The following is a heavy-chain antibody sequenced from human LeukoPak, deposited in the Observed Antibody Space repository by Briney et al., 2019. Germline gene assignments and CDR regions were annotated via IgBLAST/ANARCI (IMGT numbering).Heavy chain of an antibody. D-gene: IGHD2-2*01. J-gene: IGHJ5*02. CDR2: IYHSGST. Sequence: SETLSLTCTVSGYSISSGYYWGWIRQPPGKGLEWIGSIYHSGSTYYNPPLKSRVTISVDTSKNQFSLKLSSVTAADTAVYYCARGYCSSTSCPNWFDPWGQGTLVTVSS. CDR1: GYSISSGYY. CDR3: ARGYCSSTSCPNWFDP. V-gene: IGHV4-38-2*02.